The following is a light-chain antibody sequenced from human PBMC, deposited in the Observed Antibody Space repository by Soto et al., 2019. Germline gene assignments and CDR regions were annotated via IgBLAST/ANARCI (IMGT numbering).Light chain of an antibody. CDR3: QQRSNWPST. V-gene: IGKV3-11*01. Sequence: EIVLTQSPATLSLSPGERAALSCRASPSVSSYLAWYQQKPGQAPRLLIYDASKRAPGIPARFTGSGSGTDFTLTISSLEPEDFAVYFCQQRSNWPSTFGGGTKVEI. CDR2: DAS. J-gene: IGKJ4*01. CDR1: PSVSSY.